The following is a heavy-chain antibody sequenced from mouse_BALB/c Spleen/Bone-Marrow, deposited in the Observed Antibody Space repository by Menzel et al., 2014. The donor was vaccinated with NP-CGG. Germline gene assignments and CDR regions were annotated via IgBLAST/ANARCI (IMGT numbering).Heavy chain of an antibody. CDR2: IYPGNSDT. Sequence: VQLQQSGTVLARPGAAVKMSCKASGYTSSNYWMHWVKQRPGQGLEWIGTIYPGNSDTTYNQNFKGKAKLTAVTSTSTAYMELSSLTNEDSAVYYCTTLARNNFDYWGQGTTLTVSS. CDR3: TTLARNNFDY. V-gene: IGHV1-5*01. CDR1: GYTSSNYW. J-gene: IGHJ2*01. D-gene: IGHD3-1*01.